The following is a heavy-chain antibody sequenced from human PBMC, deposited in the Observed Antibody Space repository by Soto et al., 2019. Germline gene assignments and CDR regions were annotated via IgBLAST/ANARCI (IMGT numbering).Heavy chain of an antibody. CDR1: GFTFSSYS. J-gene: IGHJ4*02. CDR2: ISSTSTYI. D-gene: IGHD2-2*01. V-gene: IGHV3-21*01. CDR3: SRITDYCSSSSCAHPSDF. Sequence: PGGSLRLSCAASGFTFSSYSMNWVRQAPGKGLEWVSSISSTSTYIYYADSMRGRFTVSRDNSKNSLYLEMNSLRAEDTAVYYCSRITDYCSSSSCAHPSDFWGQGTLVTGSS.